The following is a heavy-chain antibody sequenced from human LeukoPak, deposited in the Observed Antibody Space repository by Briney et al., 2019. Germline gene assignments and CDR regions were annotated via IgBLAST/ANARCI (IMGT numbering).Heavy chain of an antibody. Sequence: GGSLRLSCAASGFTFSSNWMSWVRQAPGKGLEWVANIKPDGSEEHYVDSVRGRFTISRDNAKNSLYLQMSSLRAEDTAVYYCARLREIPVFGVVTKSTSYFDYWGQGTLVTVSS. J-gene: IGHJ4*02. D-gene: IGHD3-3*01. CDR1: GFTFSSNW. CDR2: IKPDGSEE. V-gene: IGHV3-7*01. CDR3: ARLREIPVFGVVTKSTSYFDY.